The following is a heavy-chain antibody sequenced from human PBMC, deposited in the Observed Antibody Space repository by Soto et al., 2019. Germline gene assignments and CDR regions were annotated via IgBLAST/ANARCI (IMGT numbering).Heavy chain of an antibody. CDR3: AKLREYIVVVVAATRRGNYFDY. CDR1: GFTFSSYA. V-gene: IGHV3-23*01. CDR2: ISGSGGST. J-gene: IGHJ4*02. Sequence: GGSLRLSCAASGFTFSSYAMSWVRQAPGKGLEWVSAISGSGGSTYYADSVKGRFTISRDNSKNTLYLQMNSLRAEDTNGYYGAKLREYIVVVVAATRRGNYFDYWGQGTLVTVSS. D-gene: IGHD2-15*01.